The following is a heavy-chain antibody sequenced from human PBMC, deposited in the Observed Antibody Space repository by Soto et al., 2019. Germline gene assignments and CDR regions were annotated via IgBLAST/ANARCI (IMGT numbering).Heavy chain of an antibody. J-gene: IGHJ4*02. CDR3: ARVYYDSSGYYPLFDY. Sequence: SVKVSCKASGGTFSSYAISWVRQAPGQGLEWMGGIIPIFGTANYAQKFRGRVTITADESTSTAYMELSSLRSEDTAVYYCARVYYDSSGYYPLFDYWGQGTLVTVSS. CDR1: GGTFSSYA. V-gene: IGHV1-69*13. D-gene: IGHD3-22*01. CDR2: IIPIFGTA.